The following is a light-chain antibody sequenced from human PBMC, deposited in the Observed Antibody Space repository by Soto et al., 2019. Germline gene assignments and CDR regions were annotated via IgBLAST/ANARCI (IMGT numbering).Light chain of an antibody. J-gene: IGKJ5*01. Sequence: DIELTQSPSFLSASVGDRVTITCRASQNISSYLAWYQQKPGQAPQLLLYAAATLRIGVPSRFSESGSGTEFTLTISSLQPEDFAIYYCQRLSDFPITFGQGTQLEIK. CDR1: QNISSY. CDR3: QRLSDFPIT. V-gene: IGKV1-9*01. CDR2: AAA.